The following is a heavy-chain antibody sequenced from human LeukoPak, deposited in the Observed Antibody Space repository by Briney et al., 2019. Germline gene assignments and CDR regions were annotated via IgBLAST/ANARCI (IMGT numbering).Heavy chain of an antibody. CDR1: GGSISSGDYY. V-gene: IGHV4-30-4*01. Sequence: PSQTLSLTCTVSGGSISSGDYYWSWIRQPPGKGLEWIGYIYYSGSTYYNPSLKSRVTISVDTSKNQFSLKLSSVTAADTAVYYCARGSRGVRGVITQPSDYWGQGTLVTVSS. CDR2: IYYSGST. D-gene: IGHD3-10*01. CDR3: ARGSRGVRGVITQPSDY. J-gene: IGHJ4*02.